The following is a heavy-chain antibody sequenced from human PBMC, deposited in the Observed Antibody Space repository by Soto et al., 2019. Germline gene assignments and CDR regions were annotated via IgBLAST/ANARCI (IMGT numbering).Heavy chain of an antibody. V-gene: IGHV1-8*01. Sequence: QVQLVQSGAEVKKPGASVKVSCKASGYTFTSYDINWVRQATGQGLEWMGWMNPNSGNTGYAHKFQGRVTMTRNTSISKAYMELSSLRSKDTAVYYCARIPTRRLVNWYFELWGRGTLVTVSS. CDR2: MNPNSGNT. CDR1: GYTFTSYD. CDR3: ARIPTRRLVNWYFEL. J-gene: IGHJ2*01.